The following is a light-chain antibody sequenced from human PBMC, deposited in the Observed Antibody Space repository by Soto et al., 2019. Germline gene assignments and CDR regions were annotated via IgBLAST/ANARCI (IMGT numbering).Light chain of an antibody. CDR1: SSDVGGYNY. Sequence: QAVVTQPASVSGSPGQSITSSCTGTSSDVGGYNYVSWYQHHPGKAPKLMIYDVSNRPSGVSNRFSGSKSGNTASLTISGLQAEDEADYYCSSYTSSSTLVVFGGGTQLTVL. J-gene: IGLJ2*01. V-gene: IGLV2-14*03. CDR2: DVS. CDR3: SSYTSSSTLVV.